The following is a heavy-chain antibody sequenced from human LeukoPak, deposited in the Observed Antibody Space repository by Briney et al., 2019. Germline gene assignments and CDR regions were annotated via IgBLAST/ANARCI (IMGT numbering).Heavy chain of an antibody. Sequence: GGSLRLSCAASGFTFSSYAISWVRQAPGKGLEWVSAISGSGGSTYYADSVKGRFTISRDNSRDTLYLQMNSLRAEDTAVYYCAKGYYDYVWGSYYFDYWGQGTLVTVSS. CDR2: ISGSGGST. CDR1: GFTFSSYA. J-gene: IGHJ4*02. D-gene: IGHD3-16*01. V-gene: IGHV3-23*01. CDR3: AKGYYDYVWGSYYFDY.